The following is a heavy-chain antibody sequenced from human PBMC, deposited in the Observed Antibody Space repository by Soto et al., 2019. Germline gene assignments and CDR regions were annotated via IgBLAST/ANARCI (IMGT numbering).Heavy chain of an antibody. J-gene: IGHJ4*02. CDR3: AREVEVHTPVFGY. CDR2: ISPMFGKA. D-gene: IGHD2-2*01. CDR1: GVTFNNCA. V-gene: IGHV1-69*01. Sequence: QVKLVQSGAEVKRPGSSVKVSCKDAGVTFNNCAINWVRQAPGQGLEWMGDISPMFGKANYAQKFQGRVKITADDSTATAHLELSSLRSQDTALYFCAREVEVHTPVFGYWGQGSLVTVSS.